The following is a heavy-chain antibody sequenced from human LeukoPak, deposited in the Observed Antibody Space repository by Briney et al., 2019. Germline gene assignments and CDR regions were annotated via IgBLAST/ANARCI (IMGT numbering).Heavy chain of an antibody. Sequence: PGGSLRLSCAASGFTFRIYAMSWVRQAPGKGLEWVSAISGSGGSTYYADSVKGRFTISRDNSKNTLYLQMNSLRAEDTAVYYCAKVMTRTMVRGVPPSDYWGQGTLVTVSS. CDR2: ISGSGGST. D-gene: IGHD3-10*01. CDR1: GFTFRIYA. V-gene: IGHV3-23*01. J-gene: IGHJ4*02. CDR3: AKVMTRTMVRGVPPSDY.